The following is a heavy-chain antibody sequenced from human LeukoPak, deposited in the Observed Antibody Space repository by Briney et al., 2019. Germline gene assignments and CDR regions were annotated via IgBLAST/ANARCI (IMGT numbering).Heavy chain of an antibody. CDR2: ISTSSTTI. Sequence: GGSLRLSCAASGFSFSDYDMNWVRQAPGKGLEWVAWISTSSTTIYYADSVKGRFTISRDNAKNPLYLQMSSLRAEDTAFYYCAREVRRGSDYFDYWGQGTLVTVSS. J-gene: IGHJ4*02. CDR3: AREVRRGSDYFDY. CDR1: GFSFSDYD. V-gene: IGHV3-48*01. D-gene: IGHD1-26*01.